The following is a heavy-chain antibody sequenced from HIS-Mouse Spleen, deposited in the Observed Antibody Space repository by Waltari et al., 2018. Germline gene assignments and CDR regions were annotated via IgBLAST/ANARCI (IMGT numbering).Heavy chain of an antibody. J-gene: IGHJ5*02. CDR3: ARIGSHRRGYSYGYWFDP. CDR1: GYTFTSYD. V-gene: IGHV1-8*01. CDR2: MNPNSGNT. Sequence: QVQLVQSGAEVKKPGASVKVSCKASGYTFTSYDINWVRQATGQGLEWIGWMNPNSGNTGYAQKFQGRVTMTRNTSISTAYMELGSLRSEDTAVYYCARIGSHRRGYSYGYWFDPWGQGTLVTVSS. D-gene: IGHD5-18*01.